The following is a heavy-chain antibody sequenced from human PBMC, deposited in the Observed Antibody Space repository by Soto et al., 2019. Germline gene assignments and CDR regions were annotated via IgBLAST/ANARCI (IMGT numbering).Heavy chain of an antibody. CDR3: ARDRKRHYYDSSGPLNY. Sequence: PGGSLRLSCAASGFTFSDYYMSWIRQAPGKGLEWVSYISSSGSTIYYADSVKGRFTISRDNAKNSLYLQMNSLRAEDTAVYYCARDRKRHYYDSSGPLNYWGQGTLVTVSS. V-gene: IGHV3-11*01. CDR1: GFTFSDYY. J-gene: IGHJ4*02. CDR2: ISSSGSTI. D-gene: IGHD3-22*01.